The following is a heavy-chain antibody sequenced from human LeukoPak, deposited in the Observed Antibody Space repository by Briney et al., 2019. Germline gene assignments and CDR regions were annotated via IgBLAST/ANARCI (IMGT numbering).Heavy chain of an antibody. Sequence: TSETLSLTCAVSGGSISSGGYSWSWIRQPPGKGLEWIGYIYHSGSTYHNPSLKSRVTISVDRSKNQFSLKLSSVTAADTAVYYCARVGDYYGSGSHFDYWGQGTLVTVSS. V-gene: IGHV4-30-2*01. D-gene: IGHD3-10*01. CDR1: GGSISSGGYS. CDR2: IYHSGST. CDR3: ARVGDYYGSGSHFDY. J-gene: IGHJ4*02.